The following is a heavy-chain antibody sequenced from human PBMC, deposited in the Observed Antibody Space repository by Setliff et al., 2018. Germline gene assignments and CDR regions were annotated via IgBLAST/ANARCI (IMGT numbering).Heavy chain of an antibody. D-gene: IGHD6-13*01. CDR2: IYPGDSHT. CDR3: ARALASAGTVYFDY. J-gene: IGHJ4*02. Sequence: PGESLKISCKGSGYSFSNTWIGWVRQMPGKGLEWMGLIYPGDSHTRYSPSFQGQVTISADKSISTAYLQWSSLKASDTAMYYCARALASAGTVYFDYWGQGTLVTVSS. CDR1: GYSFSNTW. V-gene: IGHV5-51*01.